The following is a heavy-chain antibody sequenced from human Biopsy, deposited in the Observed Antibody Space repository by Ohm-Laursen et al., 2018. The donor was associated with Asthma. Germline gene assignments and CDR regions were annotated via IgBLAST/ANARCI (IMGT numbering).Heavy chain of an antibody. CDR3: ARHWDWGSFFDY. D-gene: IGHD7-27*01. Sequence: SDTLSLTCTVSGGSMSSSSYYWGWIRQPPGKGLEWMGSISYTGSAYHNPSLKSRVTISVDTSKNPFSLNRASVTAADTAVYYCARHWDWGSFFDYWGQGTPVTVSS. J-gene: IGHJ4*02. CDR1: GGSMSSSSYY. CDR2: ISYTGSA. V-gene: IGHV4-39*01.